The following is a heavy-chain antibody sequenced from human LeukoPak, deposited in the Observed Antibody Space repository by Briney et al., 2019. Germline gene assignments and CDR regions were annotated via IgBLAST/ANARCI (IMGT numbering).Heavy chain of an antibody. CDR1: GGSFGSYY. D-gene: IGHD6-13*01. CDR3: ARGGSNWRSFDP. CDR2: ITHSGST. Sequence: SETLSLTCAVYGGSFGSYYWSWIRQPPGGGLEWMGEITHSGSTSYNPSLKSRVTISVDTSKNQFSLKLSSVTAADTAVYYCARGGSNWRSFDPWGQGTLVTVSS. V-gene: IGHV4-34*01. J-gene: IGHJ5*02.